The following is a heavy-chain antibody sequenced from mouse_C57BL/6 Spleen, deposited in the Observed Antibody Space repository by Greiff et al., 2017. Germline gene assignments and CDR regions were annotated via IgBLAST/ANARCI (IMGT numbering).Heavy chain of an antibody. CDR3: ARQGLTLYAMDY. CDR1: GFTFSDYG. V-gene: IGHV5-17*01. Sequence: EVKVVESGGGLVKPGGSLKLSCAASGFTFSDYGMHWVRQAPEKGLEWVAYISSGSSTIYYADTVKGRFTISRDNAKNTLFLQMTSLSSEDTAMYYCARQGLTLYAMDYWGQGTSVTVSS. D-gene: IGHD1-1*01. CDR2: ISSGSSTI. J-gene: IGHJ4*01.